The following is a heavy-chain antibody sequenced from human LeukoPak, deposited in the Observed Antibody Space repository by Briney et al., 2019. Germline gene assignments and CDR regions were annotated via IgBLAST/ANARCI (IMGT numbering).Heavy chain of an antibody. V-gene: IGHV1-69*06. J-gene: IGHJ3*02. CDR2: IIPIFGTA. CDR1: GYTFTSYA. Sequence: SVKVSCKASGYTFTSYAISWVRQAPGQGLEWMGGIIPIFGTANYAQKFQGRATITADKSTSTAYMELSSLRSEDTAVYYCAGANPYYYDSSGYFDAFDIWGQGTMVTVSS. CDR3: AGANPYYYDSSGYFDAFDI. D-gene: IGHD3-22*01.